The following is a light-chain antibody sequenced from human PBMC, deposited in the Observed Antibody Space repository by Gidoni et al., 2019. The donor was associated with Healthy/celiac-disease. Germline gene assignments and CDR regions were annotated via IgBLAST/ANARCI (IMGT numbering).Light chain of an antibody. J-gene: IGKJ1*01. V-gene: IGKV1-8*01. CDR2: AAS. CDR1: QGISSY. CDR3: QQYYSYLGT. Sequence: IRMTQSPSSLSASTGDRVTITCRASQGISSYLAWYQQKPGKAPKLLIYAASTLQSGVPSRFSGSGSGTDFTLTISCLQSEDFATYYCQQYYSYLGTFGQGTKVEIK.